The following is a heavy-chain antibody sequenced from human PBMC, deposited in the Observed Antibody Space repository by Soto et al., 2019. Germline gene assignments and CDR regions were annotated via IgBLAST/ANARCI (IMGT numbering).Heavy chain of an antibody. CDR2: INPASAST. CDR3: ARDLAAGDL. V-gene: IGHV1-46*02. CDR1: GYTFKHYY. D-gene: IGHD6-13*01. Sequence: QVQLVQSGAEVKKPGASVKVSCRTAGYTFKHYYIHWVRQAPGQGLEWLGIINPASASTNYAQEFQDRVTLTMDTSPTTVYMELSGLRAEATAIFYCARDLAAGDLWGQGTLVTVSS. J-gene: IGHJ5*02.